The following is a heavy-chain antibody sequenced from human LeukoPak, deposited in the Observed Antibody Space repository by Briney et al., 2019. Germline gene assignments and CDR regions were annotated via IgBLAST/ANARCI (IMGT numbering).Heavy chain of an antibody. CDR3: AKLELLLGPIDY. V-gene: IGHV3-23*01. Sequence: GGSLRLSCAASGFTFSSSAMSWVRQAPGKGLEWVSNISGSGSGGSTYYADSVKGRFTISRDNSKNTLYLQMNSLRAEDTAVYYCAKLELLLGPIDYWGQGTLVTVSS. CDR2: ISGSGSGGST. D-gene: IGHD1-7*01. CDR1: GFTFSSSA. J-gene: IGHJ4*02.